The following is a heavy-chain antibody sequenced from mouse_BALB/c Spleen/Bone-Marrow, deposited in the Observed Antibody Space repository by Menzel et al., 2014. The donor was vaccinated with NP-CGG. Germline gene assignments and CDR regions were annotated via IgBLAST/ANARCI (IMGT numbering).Heavy chain of an antibody. CDR1: GYAFSTYW. Sequence: VQLQQSGAELVRPGSSVKISCKASGYAFSTYWMNWVKQQHGHVLEWIGHIYPGDGDTNNNGKCKGKATLTADRSSSTASMQLSSLTSEDSAVYVCARVGFSFDYWGQGTTLTDSS. CDR2: IYPGDGDT. J-gene: IGHJ2*01. V-gene: IGHV1-80*01. CDR3: ARVGFSFDY. D-gene: IGHD3-1*01.